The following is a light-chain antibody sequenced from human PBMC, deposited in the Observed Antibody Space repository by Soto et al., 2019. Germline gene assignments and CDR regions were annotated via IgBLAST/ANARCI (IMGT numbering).Light chain of an antibody. V-gene: IGKV1-5*03. CDR1: DNIVHW. J-gene: IGKJ4*01. CDR3: QKCKVAPFT. Sequence: DLQLTQSPSTLAASVGDRVAITCRASDNIVHWVAWYQQKPGKDPKLLIYKAANLEDEVPYRVAGSGSGTDVTRTISSLQTEDAAIYYCQKCKVAPFTFGGGTKVDIK. CDR2: KAA.